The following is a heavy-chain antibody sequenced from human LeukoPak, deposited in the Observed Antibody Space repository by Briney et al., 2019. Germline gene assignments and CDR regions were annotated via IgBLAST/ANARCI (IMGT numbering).Heavy chain of an antibody. J-gene: IGHJ4*02. CDR1: GGSISSGGYY. V-gene: IGHV4-31*03. CDR3: ARGKYYEGGLSPWFDY. CDR2: IYYSGST. D-gene: IGHD3-22*01. Sequence: SQTLSLTCTVSGGSISSGGYYWSWIRQHPGKGLEWIGYIYYSGSTYYNPSLKSRVTISVDTSKNQFSLKLSSVTAADTAVYYCARGKYYEGGLSPWFDYWGQGTLVTVSS.